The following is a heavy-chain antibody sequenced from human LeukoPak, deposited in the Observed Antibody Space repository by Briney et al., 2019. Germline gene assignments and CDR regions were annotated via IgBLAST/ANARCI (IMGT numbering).Heavy chain of an antibody. CDR2: ISVRSNYI. Sequence: GGSLRLSCVASGYTFSSFSTNWVRQAPGKGLEWVSSISVRSNYIYYADSVRGRFSISRDDARNSLYLQMDSLRGDDTAVYYCARFRRNSDSSGYYYYYDYWGQGTLVTVSS. D-gene: IGHD3-22*01. CDR3: ARFRRNSDSSGYYYYYDY. V-gene: IGHV3-21*01. CDR1: GYTFSSFS. J-gene: IGHJ4*02.